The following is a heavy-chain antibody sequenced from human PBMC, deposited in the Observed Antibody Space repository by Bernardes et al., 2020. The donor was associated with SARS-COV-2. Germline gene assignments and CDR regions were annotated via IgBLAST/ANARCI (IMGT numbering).Heavy chain of an antibody. Sequence: VGALLLSCAASGFTVRSTYMSWVRQAPGPGLAWVSVLYSGGHTYYADSVKDRFTISRDNSKNTLYLQMNSLRAEDTAVYYCARDYPDPADWGQGTLVTVSS. CDR1: GFTVRSTY. V-gene: IGHV3-66*01. J-gene: IGHJ4*02. D-gene: IGHD6-13*01. CDR3: ARDYPDPAD. CDR2: LYSGGHT.